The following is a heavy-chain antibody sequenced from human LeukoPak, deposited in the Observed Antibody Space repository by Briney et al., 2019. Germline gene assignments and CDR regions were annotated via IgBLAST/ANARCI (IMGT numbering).Heavy chain of an antibody. V-gene: IGHV4-59*08. CDR1: GGSINSYY. D-gene: IGHD3-22*01. CDR3: ARQKSRGYDSSGNFDY. CDR2: IYYSGST. J-gene: IGHJ4*02. Sequence: SETLSLTCTVSGGSINSYYWSWLRQPPGKGLEWIGYIYYSGSTNYNPSLKSRVTISVDTSKNQFSLKLSSVTAADTAVYYCARQKSRGYDSSGNFDYWGQGTLVTVSS.